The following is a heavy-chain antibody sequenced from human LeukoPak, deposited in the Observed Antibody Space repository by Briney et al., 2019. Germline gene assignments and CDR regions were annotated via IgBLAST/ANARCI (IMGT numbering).Heavy chain of an antibody. Sequence: SETLSLTCTVSGGSISSYYWSWIRQPPGKGLEWIGYIYYSGSTNYNPSLKSRVTISVDTSKNQFSLKLSSVTAADTAVYYCASTDYYDSSIGYWGQGTLVTVSS. CDR3: ASTDYYDSSIGY. J-gene: IGHJ4*02. D-gene: IGHD3-22*01. CDR2: IYYSGST. CDR1: GGSISSYY. V-gene: IGHV4-59*01.